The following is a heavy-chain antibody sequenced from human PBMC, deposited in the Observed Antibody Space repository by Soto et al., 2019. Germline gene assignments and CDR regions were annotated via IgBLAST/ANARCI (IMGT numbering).Heavy chain of an antibody. CDR3: ARLPRDCNKTSCYYADH. CDR2: MYPGDSDT. D-gene: IGHD3-3*01. V-gene: IGHV5-51*01. Sequence: GESLNPPCRGPGYDFNTNWFGWVRQLPGRGLEWVGIMYPGDSDTMYNPSLQGHVTLSVDVTVSTAFLQWRSLETSDTGMYFCARLPRDCNKTSCYYADHWGQGTQVTVSS. J-gene: IGHJ4*02. CDR1: GYDFNTNW.